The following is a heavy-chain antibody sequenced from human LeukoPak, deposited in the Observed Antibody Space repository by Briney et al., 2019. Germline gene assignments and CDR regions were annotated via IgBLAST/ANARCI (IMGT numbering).Heavy chain of an antibody. V-gene: IGHV4-30-2*01. Sequence: SETLSLTCIVSGGSISSGGYYWSWIRQPPGKGREWIRYIYHSGSTYYNPSLKSRVTISVDRSKNQFPLKLSSVTAADTAVYYCARSKGDYVDYYGMDVWGQGTTVTVSS. CDR3: ARSKGDYVDYYGMDV. CDR1: GGSISSGGYY. J-gene: IGHJ6*02. D-gene: IGHD4-17*01. CDR2: IYHSGST.